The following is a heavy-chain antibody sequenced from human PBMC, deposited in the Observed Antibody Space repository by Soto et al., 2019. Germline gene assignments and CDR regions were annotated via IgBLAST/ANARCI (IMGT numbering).Heavy chain of an antibody. Sequence: QITLKESGPPLVKPTQTLTLTCTFSGFSLSTSGVGVGWIRQPPGKALEWLALIYWDDDKRYSPSLKSRLTITKDTSKNQVVLTMTNMDPVDTATYYCAHNVRITMIVDNWFDPWGQGTLVTVSS. V-gene: IGHV2-5*02. CDR3: AHNVRITMIVDNWFDP. D-gene: IGHD3-22*01. CDR2: IYWDDDK. CDR1: GFSLSTSGVG. J-gene: IGHJ5*02.